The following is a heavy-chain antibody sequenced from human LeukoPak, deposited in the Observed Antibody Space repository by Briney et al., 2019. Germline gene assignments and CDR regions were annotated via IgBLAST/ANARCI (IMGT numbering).Heavy chain of an antibody. CDR1: GYTFTGCY. CDR3: ARDLGYCSSTSCHDWFDP. Sequence: ASVKVSCKASGYTFTGCYMHWVRQAPGQGLEWMGWINPNSGGTNYAQKFQGRVTMTRDTSISTAYMELSRLRSDDTAVYYCARDLGYCSSTSCHDWFDPWGQGTLVTVSS. D-gene: IGHD2-2*01. CDR2: INPNSGGT. J-gene: IGHJ5*02. V-gene: IGHV1-2*02.